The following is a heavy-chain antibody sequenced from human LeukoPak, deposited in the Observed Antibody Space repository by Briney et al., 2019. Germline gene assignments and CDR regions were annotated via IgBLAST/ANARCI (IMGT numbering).Heavy chain of an antibody. D-gene: IGHD3-10*01. V-gene: IGHV4-4*07. CDR1: GGSFSSYY. CDR2: IYTSGST. Sequence: SETLSLTCTVSGGSFSSYYWSWIRQPAGKGLEWIGRIYTSGSTNYNPSLKSRVTMSVDTSKNQFSLKLSSVTAADTAVYYCAKGGVRAAFDIWGQGTMVTVSS. J-gene: IGHJ3*02. CDR3: AKGGVRAAFDI.